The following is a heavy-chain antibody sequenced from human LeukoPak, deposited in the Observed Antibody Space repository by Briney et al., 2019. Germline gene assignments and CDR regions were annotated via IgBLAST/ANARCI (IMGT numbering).Heavy chain of an antibody. CDR1: GFTFSDYY. CDR2: ISSSGSTI. Sequence: PGGSLGLSCAASGFTFSDYYMSWIRQAPGKGLEWVSYISSSGSTIYYADSVKGRFTISRDNAKNSLYLQMNSLRAEDTAVYYCASRYYDFWSGYPSWGQGTLVTVSS. CDR3: ASRYYDFWSGYPS. J-gene: IGHJ5*02. D-gene: IGHD3-3*01. V-gene: IGHV3-11*04.